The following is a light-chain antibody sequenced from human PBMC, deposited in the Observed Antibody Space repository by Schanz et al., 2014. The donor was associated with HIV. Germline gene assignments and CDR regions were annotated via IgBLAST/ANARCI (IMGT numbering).Light chain of an antibody. J-gene: IGLJ2*01. CDR3: SSYTSSTL. Sequence: QSALTQPASVSGSPGQSIAISCTGTSSDVGGYNYVSWYQQHPNKAPKLIIYDVNNRPSGVSNRFSGSKSGNTASLTISGLQAEDEADYYCSSYTSSTLFGGGTKLTVL. CDR2: DVN. V-gene: IGLV2-14*03. CDR1: SSDVGGYNY.